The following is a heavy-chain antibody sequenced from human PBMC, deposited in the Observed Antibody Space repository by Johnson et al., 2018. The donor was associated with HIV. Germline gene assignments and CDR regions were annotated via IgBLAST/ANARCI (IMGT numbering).Heavy chain of an antibody. CDR3: ARDTYSSDACDI. V-gene: IGHV3-7*03. CDR1: GFTFSSYW. D-gene: IGHD4-11*01. J-gene: IGHJ3*02. Sequence: VQLVESGGGLVQPGGSLRLSCAASGFTFSSYWMSCVRQAPGKGLEWVANIKQDGSEKYYVDSVKGRFTISRDNAKNSLYLQMNSLRAEDTALYYCARDTYSSDACDIWGQGTMVTVSS. CDR2: IKQDGSEK.